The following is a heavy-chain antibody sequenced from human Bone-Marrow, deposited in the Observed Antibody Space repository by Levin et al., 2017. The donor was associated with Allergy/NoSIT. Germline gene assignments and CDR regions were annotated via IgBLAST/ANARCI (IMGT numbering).Heavy chain of an antibody. CDR3: AGTGF. Sequence: GGSLRLSCVVSGFTFSKYWMSWVRQTPEKRLEWVGNIGPDGSETHYADSLGGRFTISRDNARNSVYLQMSSLRADDTAVYFCAGTGFWGQGALVTVSS. CDR2: IGPDGSET. CDR1: GFTFSKYW. J-gene: IGHJ4*02. V-gene: IGHV3-7*03.